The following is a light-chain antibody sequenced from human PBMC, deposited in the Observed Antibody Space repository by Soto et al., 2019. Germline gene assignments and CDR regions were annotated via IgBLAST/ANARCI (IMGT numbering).Light chain of an antibody. CDR3: QQSYTTPYT. Sequence: DIQMTQSPSSLSASVGDRVTITCRASQSMSRYLNWYQQKPGKAPKLLIYATSTLQSGVPSRFSGSGSGTDFTLTISSLQPEDFATYYCQQSYTTPYTFGQGTKLEIK. CDR1: QSMSRY. CDR2: ATS. V-gene: IGKV1-39*01. J-gene: IGKJ2*01.